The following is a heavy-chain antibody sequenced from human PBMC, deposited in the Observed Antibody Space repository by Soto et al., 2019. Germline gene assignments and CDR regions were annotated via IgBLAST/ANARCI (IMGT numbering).Heavy chain of an antibody. D-gene: IGHD1-20*01. J-gene: IGHJ5*02. CDR2: IYYSGST. CDR3: ARDPGVTGNGNWFDP. V-gene: IGHV4-30-4*01. CDR1: GGSISSGDYY. Sequence: QVQLQESGPGLVKPSQTLSLTCTVSGGSISSGDYYWSWIRQPPGKGLEGIGYIYYSGSTYYNPSLKSRVTISVDTSKNQFSLKLGSVTAADTAVYYCARDPGVTGNGNWFDPWGQGTLVTVSS.